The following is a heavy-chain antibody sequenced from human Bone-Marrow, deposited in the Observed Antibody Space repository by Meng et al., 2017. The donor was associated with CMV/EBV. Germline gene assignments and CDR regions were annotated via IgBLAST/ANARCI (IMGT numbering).Heavy chain of an antibody. CDR3: ATFYNWNYHHGMDV. D-gene: IGHD1-20*01. J-gene: IGHJ6*02. V-gene: IGHV1-2*02. CDR2: VNPNSGGT. CDR1: GYSFTGYY. Sequence: ASVKVSCKASGYSFTGYYMHWVRQAPGQGLEWMGWVNPNSGGTNYAQKFQGRVTMTRDTSISTAYVELSRLRSDDTAAYYCATFYNWNYHHGMDVWGQGTTVTVSS.